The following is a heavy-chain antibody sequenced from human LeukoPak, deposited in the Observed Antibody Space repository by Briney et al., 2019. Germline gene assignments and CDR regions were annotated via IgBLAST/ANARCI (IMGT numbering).Heavy chain of an antibody. CDR1: GFTFSSYG. CDR3: ARESPGDFDWLLYLFDY. D-gene: IGHD3-9*01. J-gene: IGHJ4*02. V-gene: IGHV3-33*01. Sequence: GGSLRLSCAASGFTFSSYGMHWVRQAPGKGLEWVAVIWYDGSNKYYADSVKGRFTISRDNSKNTLYLQMNSLRAEDTAVYYCARESPGDFDWLLYLFDYWGQGTLVTVSS. CDR2: IWYDGSNK.